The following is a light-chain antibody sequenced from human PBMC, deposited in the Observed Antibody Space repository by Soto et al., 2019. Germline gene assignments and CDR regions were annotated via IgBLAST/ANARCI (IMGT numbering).Light chain of an antibody. CDR2: DVN. J-gene: IGLJ1*01. CDR1: SSDVGAYDY. V-gene: IGLV2-8*01. CDR3: SSYAGTHIV. Sequence: QSARNQPPSASGSPGQSVAISCTGTSSDVGAYDYVSWYQQHPGKAPKLLIYDVNKRPSGVPDRFSGSKSGNTASLTVSGLQAEDEADYYCSSYAGTHIVFGTGTKVTVL.